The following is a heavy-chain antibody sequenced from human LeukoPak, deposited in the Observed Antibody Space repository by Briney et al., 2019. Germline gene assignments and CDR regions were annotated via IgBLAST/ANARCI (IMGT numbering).Heavy chain of an antibody. CDR1: GGSISSSSYY. CDR3: ARQGIPAAHFDY. CDR2: IYYSGST. D-gene: IGHD2-2*01. V-gene: IGHV4-39*01. Sequence: SETLSLTCTVSGGSISSSSYYWGWIRQPPGKGLEWIGSIYYSGSTYYNPSLKSRVTISVDTSKNQFSLKLSSVTAADTAVYYCARQGIPAAHFDYWGQGTLVTVSS. J-gene: IGHJ4*02.